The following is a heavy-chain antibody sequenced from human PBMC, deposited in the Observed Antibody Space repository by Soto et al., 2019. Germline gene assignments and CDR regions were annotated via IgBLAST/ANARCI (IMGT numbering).Heavy chain of an antibody. J-gene: IGHJ4*02. CDR1: GYTFTSCA. Sequence: QVQLVQSGAEEKKPGASVKVSCKASGYTFTSCAMHWVRQAPGQRLEWMGWINAGNGNTKYSQKFQGRVTITRDTSASTAYMELSSLRSEDTAVYYCPRGIAPYYFDYWGQGTLVTVSS. CDR2: INAGNGNT. V-gene: IGHV1-3*05. D-gene: IGHD6-13*01. CDR3: PRGIAPYYFDY.